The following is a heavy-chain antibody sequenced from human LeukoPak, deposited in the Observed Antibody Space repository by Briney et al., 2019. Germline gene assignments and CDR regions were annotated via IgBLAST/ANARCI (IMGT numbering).Heavy chain of an antibody. D-gene: IGHD6-13*01. CDR2: IYHSGTT. J-gene: IGHJ5*02. CDR1: GGSISSSTYY. Sequence: PSETLSLTCNVSGGSISSSTYYWGWIRQPPGKGLEWIGNIYHSGTTYYNPSLKSRVTISVDTSKNQFSLKLSYVTAADTAVYYCAQSIGSSNWIGNWFDPWGEGTLVTVSS. V-gene: IGHV4-39*01. CDR3: AQSIGSSNWIGNWFDP.